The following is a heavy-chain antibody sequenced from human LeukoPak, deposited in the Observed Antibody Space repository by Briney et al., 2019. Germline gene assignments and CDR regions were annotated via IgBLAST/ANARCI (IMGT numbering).Heavy chain of an antibody. V-gene: IGHV1-2*02. CDR1: GYTFIGYY. CDR2: INPNSGGT. D-gene: IGHD4-23*01. CDR3: ARDLYGGTSATFDY. J-gene: IGHJ4*02. Sequence: ASVKVSCKASGYTFIGYYIHWVRQAPGQGLEWMGWINPNSGGTKYAQKFQGRVTMTSDTSISTAYMELSRLRSDNTAVYYCARDLYGGTSATFDYWGQGTLVTVSS.